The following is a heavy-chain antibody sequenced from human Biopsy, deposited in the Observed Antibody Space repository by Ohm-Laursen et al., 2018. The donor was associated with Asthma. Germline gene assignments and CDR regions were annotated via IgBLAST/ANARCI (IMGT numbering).Heavy chain of an antibody. Sequence: ASVKVSCKTSGYTFNSAGITWVRQAPGQGLEWTGWIGVYNGNTKVAQKLQDRVTMITDTSTSTAYMELRSLRSDDTAVYFCARAVDYSHYYGIDVWGQGTTVTVS. D-gene: IGHD3-10*01. J-gene: IGHJ6*02. CDR3: ARAVDYSHYYGIDV. CDR1: GYTFNSAG. CDR2: IGVYNGNT. V-gene: IGHV1-18*01.